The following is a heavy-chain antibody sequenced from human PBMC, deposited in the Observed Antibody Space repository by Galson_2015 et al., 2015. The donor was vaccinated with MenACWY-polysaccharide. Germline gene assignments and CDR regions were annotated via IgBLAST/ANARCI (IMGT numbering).Heavy chain of an antibody. Sequence: SLRLSCAASGFTFSSYSMNWVRQPPGKGLEWVSSITSTSSYIYYADSVKGRFTISRDNAKNSLYLQMNSLRAEDTAVYYCASAGCLSNSCCPSDYWGQGTLVTVSS. CDR3: ASAGCLSNSCCPSDY. D-gene: IGHD2-2*01. J-gene: IGHJ4*02. CDR2: ITSTSSYI. CDR1: GFTFSSYS. V-gene: IGHV3-21*01.